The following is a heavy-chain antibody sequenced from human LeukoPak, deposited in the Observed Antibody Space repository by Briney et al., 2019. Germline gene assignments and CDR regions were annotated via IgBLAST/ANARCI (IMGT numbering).Heavy chain of an antibody. J-gene: IGHJ5*02. CDR2: IYHSGST. D-gene: IGHD3-9*01. CDR1: GGSISSSNW. Sequence: PSGTLSLTCAVSGGSISSSNWWSWVRQPPGKGLEWIGEIYHSGSTNYNPSLKSRVTISVDKSKNQLSLKLSSVTAADTAVYYCARADYDILTGYLSWGQGTLVTVSS. CDR3: ARADYDILTGYLS. V-gene: IGHV4-4*02.